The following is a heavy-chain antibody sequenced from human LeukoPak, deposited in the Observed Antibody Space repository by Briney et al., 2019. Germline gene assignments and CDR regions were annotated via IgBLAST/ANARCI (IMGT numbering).Heavy chain of an antibody. CDR3: ARDYYASNGVDV. V-gene: IGHV3-7*04. J-gene: IGHJ6*02. CDR1: GFNFRSYW. CDR2: INQDGSDK. D-gene: IGHD3-10*01. Sequence: GGSLRLSCTASGFNFRSYWMSWVRQAAGKGLEWVANINQDGSDKYYVDSMKGRFTISRDNAKNSLDLQMNSLRPEDTAVYYCARDYYASNGVDVWGQGTTVTVSS.